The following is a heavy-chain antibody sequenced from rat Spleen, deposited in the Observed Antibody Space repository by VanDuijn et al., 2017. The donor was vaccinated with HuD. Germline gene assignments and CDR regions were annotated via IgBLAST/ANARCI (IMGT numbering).Heavy chain of an antibody. V-gene: IGHV5-35*01. CDR2: MNPDGSST. J-gene: IGHJ3*01. CDR1: GFTFSSSW. CDR3: ARTGFAY. Sequence: EVQLVESGGDLVQPGRSLKLSCAVSGFTFSSSWLNWIRQAPGTGLEWVATMNPDGSSTYYPDTVKGRFVISKDNAKNTGYLQMKNLRSEDTAMYYCARTGFAYWGQGTLVTVSS.